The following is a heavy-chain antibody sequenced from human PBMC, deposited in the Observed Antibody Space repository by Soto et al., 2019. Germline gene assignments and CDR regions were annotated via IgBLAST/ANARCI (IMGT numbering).Heavy chain of an antibody. D-gene: IGHD6-13*01. V-gene: IGHV3-21*01. J-gene: IGHJ5*02. CDR2: ISSNSAYI. CDR1: AFTFRSFT. Sequence: GSLRLSVAASAFTFRSFTMNWVRQGPGKGLEWVSTISSNSAYIYYTDALRGRFTISRDNAKNSLHLQMNSLRAEDTAVYYCTRDASRDSSARGWFDPWGPGTLVTVSS. CDR3: TRDASRDSSARGWFDP.